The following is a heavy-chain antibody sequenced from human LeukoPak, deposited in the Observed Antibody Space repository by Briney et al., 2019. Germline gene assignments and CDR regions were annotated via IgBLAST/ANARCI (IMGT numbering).Heavy chain of an antibody. CDR2: IRPDGSEA. D-gene: IGHD3-16*01. V-gene: IGHV3-7*04. CDR1: GFAFSSSW. CDR3: TRDRAYKTFDY. Sequence: GGSLRLSCVASGFAFSSSWMTWVRQAPGKGLEWVAVIRPDGSEAAYVDSVIGRFTISRDNAKNSLFLQMISLRVEDTAVYYCTRDRAYKTFDYWGQGALVTVSS. J-gene: IGHJ4*02.